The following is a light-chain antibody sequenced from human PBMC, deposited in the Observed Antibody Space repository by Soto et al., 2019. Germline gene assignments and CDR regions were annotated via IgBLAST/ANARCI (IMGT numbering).Light chain of an antibody. Sequence: QSVLTQPASVSGSPGQSITISCTGTSSDVGGYNYVSWYQHHPGKAPKLLIYEVSYRPSGVSDRFSGSKSANTASLTISGLQAEDGADYYCSSYTSGSLRVFGTGTKVTVL. CDR3: SSYTSGSLRV. V-gene: IGLV2-14*01. CDR2: EVS. J-gene: IGLJ1*01. CDR1: SSDVGGYNY.